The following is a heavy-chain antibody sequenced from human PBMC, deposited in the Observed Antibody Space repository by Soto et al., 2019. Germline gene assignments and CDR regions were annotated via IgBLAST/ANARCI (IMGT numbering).Heavy chain of an antibody. CDR2: ISASTRNT. V-gene: IGHV1-18*01. J-gene: IGHJ2*01. CDR1: GYTFSDYA. CDR3: VRCYCSVGSCYACWHFDL. Sequence: QVQLVQSGGEVKKPGASVKVSCQASGYTFSDYAISWVRQAPGQGLEWMGWISASTRNTDQAQNFQGRVIMTLDTSTNPAYMGLRSLGSDDTAVYYCVRCYCSVGSCYACWHFDLWGRGTLVTVSS. D-gene: IGHD2-15*01.